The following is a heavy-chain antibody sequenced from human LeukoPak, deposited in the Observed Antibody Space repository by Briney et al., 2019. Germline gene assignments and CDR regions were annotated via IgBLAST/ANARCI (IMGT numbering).Heavy chain of an antibody. CDR2: INWNGGST. V-gene: IGHV3-20*04. CDR1: GFTFDDYG. Sequence: GGSLRLSCAASGFTFDDYGMSWVRQAPGKGLEWVSGINWNGGSTGYADSVKGRFTISRDNAKNSLYLQMNSLRAEDTAVYYCARGTLKAAATDFDYWGQGTLVTVSS. D-gene: IGHD6-13*01. CDR3: ARGTLKAAATDFDY. J-gene: IGHJ4*02.